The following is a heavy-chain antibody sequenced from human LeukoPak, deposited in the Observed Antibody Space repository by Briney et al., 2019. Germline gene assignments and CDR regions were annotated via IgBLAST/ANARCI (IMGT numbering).Heavy chain of an antibody. Sequence: ASVKVSCKASGYTFTGYYMHWVRQAPGQGLEWMGWINPNSGGTNYAQKFQGRVTMTRDTSISTAYMELSRLRSDDTAVYYCARDIYSSSPEGVDVWGQGTTVTVSS. CDR3: ARDIYSSSPEGVDV. J-gene: IGHJ6*02. V-gene: IGHV1-2*02. D-gene: IGHD6-6*01. CDR1: GYTFTGYY. CDR2: INPNSGGT.